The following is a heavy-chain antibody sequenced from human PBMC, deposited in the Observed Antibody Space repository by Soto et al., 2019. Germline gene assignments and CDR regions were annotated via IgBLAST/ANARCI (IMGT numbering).Heavy chain of an antibody. CDR1: GYSFTSYW. Sequence: PGESLKISCKGSGYSFTSYWIGWVRQMPGKGLEGIGIIYPGDSDTKYSPSFQGQVTISADKSISTAYLQWSSLKASDTAMYYCARSTYYDILTGYEAYYGMDVWGQGTTVTVSS. CDR3: ARSTYYDILTGYEAYYGMDV. D-gene: IGHD3-9*01. J-gene: IGHJ6*02. V-gene: IGHV5-51*01. CDR2: IYPGDSDT.